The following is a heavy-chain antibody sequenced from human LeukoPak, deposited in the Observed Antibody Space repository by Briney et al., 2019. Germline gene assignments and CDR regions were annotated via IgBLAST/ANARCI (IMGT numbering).Heavy chain of an antibody. CDR3: AREQGDWNYPEYFQH. Sequence: PGGSLRLSCAASGFTFSDYYMSWIRQAPGKGLEWVSSISSSSSYIYYADSVKGRFTISRDNAKNSLYLQMNSLRAEDTAVYYCAREQGDWNYPEYFQHWGQGTLVTVSS. D-gene: IGHD1-7*01. CDR2: ISSSSSYI. V-gene: IGHV3-11*06. CDR1: GFTFSDYY. J-gene: IGHJ1*01.